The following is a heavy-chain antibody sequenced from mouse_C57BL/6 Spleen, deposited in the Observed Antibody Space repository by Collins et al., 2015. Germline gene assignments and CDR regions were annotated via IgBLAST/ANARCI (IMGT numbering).Heavy chain of an antibody. Sequence: QIQLVQSGPELKKPGETVKISCKASGYTFTTYGMSWVKQAPGKGLKWMGWINTYSGVPTYADDFKGRFAFSLETSASTAYLQINNLKNEDTATYFCARGPVITTVVEIDYWGQGTTLTVSS. D-gene: IGHD1-1*01. CDR2: INTYSGVP. CDR3: ARGPVITTVVEIDY. J-gene: IGHJ2*01. CDR1: GYTFTTYG. V-gene: IGHV9-3*01.